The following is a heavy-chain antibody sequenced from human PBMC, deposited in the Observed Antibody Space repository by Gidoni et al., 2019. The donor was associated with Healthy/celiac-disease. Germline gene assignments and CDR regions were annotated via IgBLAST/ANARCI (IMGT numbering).Heavy chain of an antibody. J-gene: IGHJ5*02. D-gene: IGHD6-6*01. V-gene: IGHV4-61*01. CDR2: IYYSGST. Sequence: QVQLQESGPGLVKPSETLSLTCTVSGGSVSSGSYYWSWIRQPPGKGLEWIRYIYYSGSTNLNPSLKSRVTISVDTSKNQFSLKLSSVTAADTAVYYCARGGSSSFLFDPWGQGTLVTVSS. CDR3: ARGGSSSFLFDP. CDR1: GGSVSSGSYY.